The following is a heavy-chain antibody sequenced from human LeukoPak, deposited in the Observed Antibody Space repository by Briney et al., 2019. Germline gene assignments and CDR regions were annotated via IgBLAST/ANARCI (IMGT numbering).Heavy chain of an antibody. J-gene: IGHJ4*02. V-gene: IGHV3-23*01. CDR3: PTMSRGLYYFDY. CDR2: IGGSGGST. D-gene: IGHD3-22*01. CDR1: GFTFSSYA. Sequence: GGSLRLSCAASGFTFSSYAMSWVRQAPGKGLVWVSSIGGSGGSTYYADSVKGRFTISRDNSKNTLYLQMNSLRAEDTAVYYCPTMSRGLYYFDYWGQGTLVTVSS.